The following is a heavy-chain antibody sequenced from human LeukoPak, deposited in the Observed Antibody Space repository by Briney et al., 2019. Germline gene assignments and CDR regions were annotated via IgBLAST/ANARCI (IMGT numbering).Heavy chain of an antibody. D-gene: IGHD2-15*01. J-gene: IGHJ4*02. V-gene: IGHV3-74*01. CDR1: GFTLSSYY. Sequence: GGSLRLSCVASGFTLSSYYMHWVRQVPGKVLVWVSCINGDGSSTKYADSVKGRFTISRDNAKNTLYLQVNSLRAEDTAVYYCAQGGSPGALDYWGRGTLVTVSS. CDR2: INGDGSST. CDR3: AQGGSPGALDY.